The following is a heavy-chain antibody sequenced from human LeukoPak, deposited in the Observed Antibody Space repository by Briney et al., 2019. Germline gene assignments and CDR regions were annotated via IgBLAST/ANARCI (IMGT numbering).Heavy chain of an antibody. D-gene: IGHD3-22*01. CDR2: IRYDGSNK. J-gene: IGHJ4*02. Sequence: GGSLRLSCAASGFTFSSYGMHWVRQAPGKGLEWVAFIRYDGSNKYYADSVKGRFTISRDNSKNTLYLQMNSLRAEDTAVYYCAKAGRALLHFDYWGQGTLVTVSS. CDR1: GFTFSSYG. CDR3: AKAGRALLHFDY. V-gene: IGHV3-30*02.